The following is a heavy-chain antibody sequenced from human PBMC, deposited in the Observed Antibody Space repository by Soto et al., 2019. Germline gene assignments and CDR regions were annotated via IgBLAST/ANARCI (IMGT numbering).Heavy chain of an antibody. CDR3: ARRETQFGEDAIDM. Sequence: ASVKVSCKVSGGTFSSYRFSWVRQAPGQGLEWIGIIYPSGGDSSSAQKFQGRVTLTSDTSTSTVFMELGSLRYEDTAVYYCARRETQFGEDAIDMWGQGTVVTVSS. V-gene: IGHV1-46*01. D-gene: IGHD3-10*01. CDR2: IYPSGGDS. J-gene: IGHJ3*02. CDR1: GGTFSSYR.